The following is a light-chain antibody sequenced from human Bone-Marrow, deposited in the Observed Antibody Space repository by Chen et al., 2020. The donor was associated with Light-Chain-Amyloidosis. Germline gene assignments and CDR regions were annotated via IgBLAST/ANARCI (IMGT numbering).Light chain of an antibody. CDR2: RNN. Sequence: QSVLTQPPSASGTPGQRVTISCSGTSSNIGSNYIYWYQQFPGTAPKLLIYRNNQRPSGVTDRCPGSQSGTSASLAISGLRPEDEADYYCSAWDDSLSAVVFGGGTKLTVL. CDR3: SAWDDSLSAVV. V-gene: IGLV1-47*01. CDR1: SSNIGSNY. J-gene: IGLJ2*01.